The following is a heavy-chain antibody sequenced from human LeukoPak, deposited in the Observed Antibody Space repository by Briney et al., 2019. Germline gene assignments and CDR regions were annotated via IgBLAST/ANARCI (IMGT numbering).Heavy chain of an antibody. CDR3: ARELYSSGWYDEGYWFDP. Sequence: SETLSLTCTVSGGSISSYYWSWIRQPPGKGLEWIGYIYYSGSTNYNPSLKSRVTISVDTSKNQFSLKLSSVTAADTAVYYCARELYSSGWYDEGYWFDPWGQGTLVTVSS. CDR2: IYYSGST. CDR1: GGSISSYY. V-gene: IGHV4-59*01. J-gene: IGHJ5*02. D-gene: IGHD6-19*01.